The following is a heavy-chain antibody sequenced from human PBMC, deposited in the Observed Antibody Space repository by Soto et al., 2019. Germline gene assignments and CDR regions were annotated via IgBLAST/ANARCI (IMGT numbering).Heavy chain of an antibody. J-gene: IGHJ4*02. CDR3: AREFYDSSGYYGNYFDY. CDR2: INPNSGGT. Sequence: ASVKVSCKASGYTFTGYYMHWVRQAPGQGLEWMGWINPNSGGTNYAQKFQGWVTMTRDTSISTAYMELSRLRSDDTAVYYCAREFYDSSGYYGNYFDYWGQGTLVTVSS. D-gene: IGHD3-22*01. CDR1: GYTFTGYY. V-gene: IGHV1-2*04.